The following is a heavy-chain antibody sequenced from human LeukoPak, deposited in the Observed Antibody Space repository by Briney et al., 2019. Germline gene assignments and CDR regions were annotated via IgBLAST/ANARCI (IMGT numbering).Heavy chain of an antibody. V-gene: IGHV3-48*04. CDR3: ARRSAAKDAFDI. J-gene: IGHJ3*02. CDR2: ISVSGDTI. D-gene: IGHD6-25*01. CDR1: GFTFSSYS. Sequence: PGGSLRLSCAASGFTFSSYSMNWVRQAPGKGLEWVSYISVSGDTIYYADSVKGRFTISRDNAKNTLYLQMNSLRAEDTAVYYCARRSAAKDAFDIWGQGTMVTVSS.